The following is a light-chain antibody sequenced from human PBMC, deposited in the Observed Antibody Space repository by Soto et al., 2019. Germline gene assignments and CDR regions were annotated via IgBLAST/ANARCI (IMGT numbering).Light chain of an antibody. J-gene: IGLJ1*01. Sequence: QSAVTQPRSVSGSPGQTVTISCTGTSSDVGGYNYVSWYQQHPGKAPKLMIYDVSKRPSGVPDRFSGSKSGNTASLTISGLQAEDEADYYCCSYAGSYPYVFGTGTKLTVL. V-gene: IGLV2-11*01. CDR1: SSDVGGYNY. CDR2: DVS. CDR3: CSYAGSYPYV.